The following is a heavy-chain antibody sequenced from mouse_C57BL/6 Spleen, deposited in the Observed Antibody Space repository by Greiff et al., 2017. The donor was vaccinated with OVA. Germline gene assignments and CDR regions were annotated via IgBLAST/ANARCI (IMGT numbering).Heavy chain of an antibody. CDR2: ISDGSSYT. CDR3: ARDYTTVVY. CDR1: GFTFSSYA. D-gene: IGHD1-1*01. Sequence: EVQVVESGGGLVKPGGSLKLSCAASGFTFSSYAMSWVRQTPEKRLEWVATISDGSSYTYYPDNVKGRFTISRDNAKNNLYLQMSHMKSEDTAMYYCARDYTTVVYWGQGTSGTVSS. V-gene: IGHV5-4*01. J-gene: IGHJ4*01.